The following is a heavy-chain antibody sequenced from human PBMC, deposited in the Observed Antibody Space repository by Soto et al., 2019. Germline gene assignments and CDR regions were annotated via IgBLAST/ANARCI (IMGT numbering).Heavy chain of an antibody. V-gene: IGHV3-20*04. Sequence: GGSLRLSCAASGFTFDDYGMSWVRQAPGKGLEWVSGINWNGGSTGYADSVKGRFTISRDNAKNSLYLQMNSLRAEDTALYYCARGGSMLYGYYGMDVWGQGTTVTVSS. J-gene: IGHJ6*02. CDR1: GFTFDDYG. D-gene: IGHD2-8*01. CDR3: ARGGSMLYGYYGMDV. CDR2: INWNGGST.